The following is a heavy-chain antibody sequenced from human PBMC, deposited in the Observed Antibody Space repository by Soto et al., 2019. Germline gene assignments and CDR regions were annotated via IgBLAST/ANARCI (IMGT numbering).Heavy chain of an antibody. CDR1: GFTVRSFT. V-gene: IGHV3-21*01. Sequence: LMLSCAASGFTVRSFTMNWVRQAPGKGLEWVSTISSNSAYIYYTDALRGRFTISRDNAKNSLHLQMNSLRAEDTAVYYCTRDASRDSSARGWFDPW. CDR2: ISSNSAYI. D-gene: IGHD6-13*01. J-gene: IGHJ5*02. CDR3: TRDASRDSSARGWFDP.